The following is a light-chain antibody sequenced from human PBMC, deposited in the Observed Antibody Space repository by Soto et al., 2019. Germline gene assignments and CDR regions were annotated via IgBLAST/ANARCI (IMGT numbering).Light chain of an antibody. CDR3: SSYGGNKNYVL. CDR1: SSDVGAYNY. CDR2: EVT. V-gene: IGLV2-8*01. Sequence: QPVLTQPPSASGSLGQSVTISCTGTSSDVGAYNYVSWYQQHPGKAPKLVIFEVTQRPSGVPDRFSGSKSGNTASLTVSGLQAEDEADYYCSSYGGNKNYVLFGGGTKLTVL. J-gene: IGLJ3*02.